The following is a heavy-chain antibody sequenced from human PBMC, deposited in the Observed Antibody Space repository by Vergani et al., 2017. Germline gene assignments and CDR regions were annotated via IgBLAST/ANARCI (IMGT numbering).Heavy chain of an antibody. D-gene: IGHD6-13*01. CDR2: IWYDGSNK. CDR3: ARDGSAADHWWFDP. V-gene: IGHV3-33*01. CDR1: GFTFSSYG. Sequence: QVQLVESGGGVVQPGRSLRLSCAVSGFTFSSYGMHWVRQAPGKGLEWVAVIWYDGSNKYYADSVKGRFTISRDNSKNTLYLQMNSLRAEDTAVYYCARDGSAADHWWFDPWGQGTLVTVSS. J-gene: IGHJ5*02.